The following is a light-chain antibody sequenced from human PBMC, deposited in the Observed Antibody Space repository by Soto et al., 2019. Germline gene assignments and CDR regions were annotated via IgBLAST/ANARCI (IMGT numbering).Light chain of an antibody. V-gene: IGKV3-11*01. CDR2: DAS. CDR1: QSVSSY. Sequence: EIVLTQSPATLSLSPGERASLSCRASQSVSSYLAWYQQKPGQAPRLLIYDASNRATGIPARFSGSGSGTDFTLTINSLEPEDFAVYYWQQRRSWPLTFGGGTKVEIK. J-gene: IGKJ4*01. CDR3: QQRRSWPLT.